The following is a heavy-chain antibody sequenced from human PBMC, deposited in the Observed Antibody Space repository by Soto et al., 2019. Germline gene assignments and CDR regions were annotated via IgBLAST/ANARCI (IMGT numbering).Heavy chain of an antibody. J-gene: IGHJ2*01. CDR3: AREDLCFHAEPAIRDNFSVSPCLLKRSYDL. V-gene: IGHV4-30-4*01. Sequence: QPPGKGLEWIGYIYYSGSTYYNPSLKSRVTISVDTSKNQFSLKLSSVTAADTAVYYCAREDLCFHAEPAIRDNFSVSPCLLKRSYDL. D-gene: IGHD1-20*01. CDR2: IYYSGST.